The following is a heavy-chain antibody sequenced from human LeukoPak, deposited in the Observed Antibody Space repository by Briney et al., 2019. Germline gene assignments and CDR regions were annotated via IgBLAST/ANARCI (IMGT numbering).Heavy chain of an antibody. D-gene: IGHD1-26*01. CDR2: IYTSGST. CDR1: GGSISSGSYY. Sequence: SQTLSLTCTVSGGSISSGSYYWSWIRQPAGKGLEWIGRIYTSGSTDYNPSLKSRVTISVDTSKNQFSLKLSSVTAADTAVYYCARGDVGAFDIWGQGTMVTVSS. CDR3: ARGDVGAFDI. V-gene: IGHV4-61*02. J-gene: IGHJ3*02.